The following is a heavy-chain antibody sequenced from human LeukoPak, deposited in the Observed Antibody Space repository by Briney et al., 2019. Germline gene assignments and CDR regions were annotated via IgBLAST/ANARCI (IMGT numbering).Heavy chain of an antibody. CDR2: ISPSGGTT. CDR1: GFTLSSYA. J-gene: IGHJ4*02. V-gene: IGHV3-23*01. CDR3: AKDRIGSEYSYGQFDY. D-gene: IGHD5-18*01. Sequence: GGSLRLSCVASGFTLSSYAMSWVRQAPGKGLEWVSAISPSGGTTYYADSVKGRFTISRDNAKNTLYLQVNSLRAEDTALYYCAKDRIGSEYSYGQFDYWGQGTLVTVSS.